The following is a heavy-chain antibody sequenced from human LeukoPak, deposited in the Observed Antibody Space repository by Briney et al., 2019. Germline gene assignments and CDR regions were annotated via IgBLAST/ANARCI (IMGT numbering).Heavy chain of an antibody. J-gene: IGHJ6*02. D-gene: IGHD2-15*01. CDR2: ISSSSSTI. V-gene: IGHV3-48*02. Sequence: PGGSLRLSCAASGFTFSSYSMNWVRQAPGKGLEWVSYISSSSSTIYYADSVKGRFTISRDNAKNSLYLQMNSLRDEDTAVYYCARDNHCSGGSCYPYYYYGMDVWGQGTTVTVSS. CDR3: ARDNHCSGGSCYPYYYYGMDV. CDR1: GFTFSSYS.